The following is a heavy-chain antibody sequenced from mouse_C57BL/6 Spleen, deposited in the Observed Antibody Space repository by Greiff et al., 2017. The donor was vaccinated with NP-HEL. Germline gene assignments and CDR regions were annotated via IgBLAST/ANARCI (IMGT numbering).Heavy chain of an antibody. D-gene: IGHD1-2*01. CDR3: ESFEGITAVGEYYAMDY. CDR2: IYPGSGRT. V-gene: IGHV1-55*01. J-gene: IGHJ4*01. Sequence: QVQLQQSGAELVKPGASVKMSCKASGYTFTSYWIPWVKQRPGQGLEWIGDIYPGSGRTNYNEKFKGKATLTVDTSSSTAYMQLSSLTSEDSAVYACESFEGITAVGEYYAMDYWGKGTSVTVAS. CDR1: GYTFTSYW.